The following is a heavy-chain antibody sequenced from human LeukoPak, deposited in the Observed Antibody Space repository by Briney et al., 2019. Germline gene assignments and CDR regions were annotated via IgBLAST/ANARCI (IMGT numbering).Heavy chain of an antibody. CDR2: IGISGRDT. V-gene: IGHV3-23*01. J-gene: IGHJ4*02. CDR1: GFTFSNYA. Sequence: GGSLRLSCAASGFTFSNYAMSWVRQTPGKGLEWVSAIGISGRDTYYADSVKGRFTIYRDNSKKKLYLQMNSLRAEDTAVYYCAKVGITMLVVVYFDDWGQGTLVTVSS. D-gene: IGHD3-22*01. CDR3: AKVGITMLVVVYFDD.